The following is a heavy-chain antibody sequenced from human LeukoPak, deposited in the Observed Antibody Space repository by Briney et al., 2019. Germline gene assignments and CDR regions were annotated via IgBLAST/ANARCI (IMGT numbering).Heavy chain of an antibody. CDR3: ARGTETYYYDSSAQASVY. CDR2: ISANNGNT. J-gene: IGHJ4*02. Sequence: ASVKVSCKASGYTFTSYGISWVRQAPGQGLEWMGWISANNGNTNYAQKLQGRVTMTTDTSTSTAYMELRSLRSDDTAVYYCARGTETYYYDSSAQASVYWGRGTMVTVSS. V-gene: IGHV1-18*01. D-gene: IGHD3-22*01. CDR1: GYTFTSYG.